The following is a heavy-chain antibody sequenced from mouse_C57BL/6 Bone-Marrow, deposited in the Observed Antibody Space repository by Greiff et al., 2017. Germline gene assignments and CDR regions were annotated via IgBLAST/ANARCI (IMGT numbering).Heavy chain of an antibody. CDR2: IDPSDSYT. CDR1: GYTFTSYW. D-gene: IGHD5-1*01. Sequence: QVQLQQSGAELVMPGASVKLSCKASGYTFTSYWMHWVKQRPGQGLEWIGEIDPSDSYTNYNQKFKGKSTLTVDKSSSTAYMQLSSLTSEDSAVYYCARGGSTYGYCAVWGTGTTVTVSS. V-gene: IGHV1-69*01. J-gene: IGHJ1*03. CDR3: ARGGSTYGYCAV.